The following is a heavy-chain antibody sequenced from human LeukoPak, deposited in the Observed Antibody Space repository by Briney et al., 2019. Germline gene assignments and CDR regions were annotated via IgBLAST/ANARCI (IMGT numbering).Heavy chain of an antibody. CDR1: GYIFIDYE. J-gene: IGHJ6*03. V-gene: IGHV1-8*03. CDR2: MNPKSGDT. Sequence: ASVKVSCKASGYIFIDYEINWVRQATGQGLEWTGWMNPKSGDTGYEQKFKGRVTITRDSSIRTVYMELSSLRSEDTALYYCARGRYMDVWGKGTTVTVSS. CDR3: ARGRYMDV.